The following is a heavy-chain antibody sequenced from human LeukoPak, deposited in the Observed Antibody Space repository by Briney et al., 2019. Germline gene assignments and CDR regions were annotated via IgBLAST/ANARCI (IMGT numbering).Heavy chain of an antibody. V-gene: IGHV3-23*01. CDR3: AKVYDSSGYYSFFDY. CDR2: ISGSGGST. CDR1: GFTFSSYA. D-gene: IGHD3-22*01. J-gene: IGHJ4*02. Sequence: GGSLRLCCAASGFTFSSYAMSWVRQAPGKGLEWVSAISGSGGSTYYADSVKGRFTIPRDNSKNTLYLQMNSLRAEDTAVYYCAKVYDSSGYYSFFDYWGQGTLVTVSS.